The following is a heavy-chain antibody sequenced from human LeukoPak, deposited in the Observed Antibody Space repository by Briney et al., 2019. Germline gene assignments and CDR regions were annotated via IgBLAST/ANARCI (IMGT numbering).Heavy chain of an antibody. CDR2: IYHSGST. D-gene: IGHD6-13*01. J-gene: IGHJ4*02. CDR3: AREGSSIAAAGLHY. V-gene: IGHV4-61*08. CDR1: GGSISSGGYY. Sequence: SETLSLTCTVSGGSISSGGYYWSWIRQPPGKGLEWIGYIYHSGSTNYNPSLKSRVTISVDTSKNQFSLKLSSVTAADTAVYYCAREGSSIAAAGLHYWGQGTLVTVSS.